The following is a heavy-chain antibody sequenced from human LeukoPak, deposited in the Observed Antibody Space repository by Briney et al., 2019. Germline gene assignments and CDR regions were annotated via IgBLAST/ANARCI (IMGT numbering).Heavy chain of an antibody. CDR1: GYTLSIYG. Sequence: GASVKVSCKASGYTLSIYGFSWVRQAPGQGLEWMGWISVYNGNTNYAQKFQGRVTMTTDTSTSTAHMELRSLRSDDTAVYYCARQGYSGHSQGAADYWGQGTLVTVSS. V-gene: IGHV1-18*01. D-gene: IGHD4-23*01. CDR2: ISVYNGNT. J-gene: IGHJ4*02. CDR3: ARQGYSGHSQGAADY.